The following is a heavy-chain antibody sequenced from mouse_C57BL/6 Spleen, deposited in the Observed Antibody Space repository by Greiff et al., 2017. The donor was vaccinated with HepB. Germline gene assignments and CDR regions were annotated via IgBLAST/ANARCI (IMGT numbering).Heavy chain of an antibody. CDR2: IDPSDSYT. Sequence: QVQLQQPGAELVKPGASVKLSCKASGYTFTSYWMQWVKQRPGQGLEWIGEIDPSDSYTNYNQKFKGKATLTVDTSSSTAYMQLSSLTSEDSAVYYCAGRTGGAMDYWGQGTSVTVSS. J-gene: IGHJ4*01. V-gene: IGHV1-50*01. CDR1: GYTFTSYW. D-gene: IGHD3-1*01. CDR3: AGRTGGAMDY.